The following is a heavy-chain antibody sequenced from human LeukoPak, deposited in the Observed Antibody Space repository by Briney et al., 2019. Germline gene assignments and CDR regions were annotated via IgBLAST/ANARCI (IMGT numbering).Heavy chain of an antibody. CDR1: GYTFTGYY. V-gene: IGHV1-2*02. Sequence: ASVKISCKASGYTFTGYYMHWVRQAPGQGLEWMGWINPNSGGTNYAQKFQGRVTMTRDTSISTAYMELSRLRSDDTAVYYCASSPRRHYDSSGYYYNWFDPWGQGTLVTVSS. CDR3: ASSPRRHYDSSGYYYNWFDP. D-gene: IGHD3-22*01. J-gene: IGHJ5*02. CDR2: INPNSGGT.